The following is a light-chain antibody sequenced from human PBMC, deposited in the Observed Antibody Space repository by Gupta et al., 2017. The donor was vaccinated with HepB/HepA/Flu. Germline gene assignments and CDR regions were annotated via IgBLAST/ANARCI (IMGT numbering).Light chain of an antibody. V-gene: IGKV2-28*01. CDR3: MQALQTPRT. Sequence: IVMTQSPLSLPVTPGEPASISCRSSQSLLHSNGYNYLDWFLQKPGQSPQLLIYLGSTRASGVPDRFSGSGSGTDFTLKISRVEAEDVGVYYCMQALQTPRTFGQGTKVEIK. CDR1: QSLLHSNGYNY. J-gene: IGKJ1*01. CDR2: LGS.